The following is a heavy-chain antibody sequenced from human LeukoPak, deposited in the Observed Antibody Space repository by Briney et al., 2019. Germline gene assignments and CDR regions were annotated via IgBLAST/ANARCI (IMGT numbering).Heavy chain of an antibody. CDR1: GFTFSSYA. CDR3: VREGFYFFDF. CDR2: ISGSGGST. V-gene: IGHV3-23*01. J-gene: IGHJ4*01. Sequence: GGSLRLSCAASGFTFSSYAMNWVRQGPGKGLEWVSAISGSGGSTNYADSVKGRFTISRDNAKDSVYLQMNSLRAEDSATYYCVREGFYFFDFWGQGTLVTVSS.